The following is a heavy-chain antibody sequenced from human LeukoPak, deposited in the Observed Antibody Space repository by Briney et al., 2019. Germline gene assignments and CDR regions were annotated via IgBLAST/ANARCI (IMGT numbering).Heavy chain of an antibody. CDR2: IYTSGST. V-gene: IGHV4-4*07. CDR3: ARDGAYSRGWYKEAWFDP. CDR1: GGSISSYY. J-gene: IGHJ5*02. Sequence: SETLSLTCTVSGGSISSYYWGWIRQPAGKGLEWIGRIYTSGSTNYNPSLKSRVTMSVDTSKNQFSLKLSSVTAADTAVYYCARDGAYSRGWYKEAWFDPWGQGTLVTVSS. D-gene: IGHD6-19*01.